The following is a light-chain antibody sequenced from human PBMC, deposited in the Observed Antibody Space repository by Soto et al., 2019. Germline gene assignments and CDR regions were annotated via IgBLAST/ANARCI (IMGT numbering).Light chain of an antibody. CDR1: QSVSSY. Sequence: EIVLTQSPATLSLSPGERATLSCRASQSVSSYLAWYQQKPGQAPRLLIYDASNRATGIPARFSGSGSGTDFTLTISSREPEDFAVYYCQQRSNWRWTFGQGTKVEI. J-gene: IGKJ1*01. CDR2: DAS. CDR3: QQRSNWRWT. V-gene: IGKV3-11*01.